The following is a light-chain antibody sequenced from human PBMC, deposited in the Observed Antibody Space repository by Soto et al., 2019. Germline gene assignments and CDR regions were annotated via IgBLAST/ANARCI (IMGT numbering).Light chain of an antibody. CDR2: ATS. V-gene: IGKV1-39*01. CDR3: QQTSRTPLFT. J-gene: IGKJ3*01. Sequence: DIQMTQSPASLSAFVGDRVTITCRASQSISSHLNWYQQKPGEPPKLLIYATSSLQTGVLSRFSGSGSGTDFSLIISGLQPEDVATYFCQQTSRTPLFTFGPGTRVEIK. CDR1: QSISSH.